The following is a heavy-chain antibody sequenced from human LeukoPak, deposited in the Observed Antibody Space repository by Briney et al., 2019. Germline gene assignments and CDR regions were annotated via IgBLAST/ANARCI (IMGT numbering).Heavy chain of an antibody. CDR3: ARAGGDYSNDAFDI. J-gene: IGHJ3*02. CDR1: GYTLTGCY. V-gene: IGHV1-2*02. D-gene: IGHD3-10*01. CDR2: INPNSGGT. Sequence: ASVKVSCKASGYTLTGCYMHWVRQAPGQGLEWMGWINPNSGGTNYAQKFQGRVTMTRDTSISTAYMELSRLRSDDTAVYYCARAGGDYSNDAFDIWGQGTMVTVSS.